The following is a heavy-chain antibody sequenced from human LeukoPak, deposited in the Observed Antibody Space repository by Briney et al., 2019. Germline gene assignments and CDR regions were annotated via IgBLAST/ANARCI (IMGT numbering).Heavy chain of an antibody. J-gene: IGHJ4*02. CDR1: GYTFTGYY. V-gene: IGHV1-69*05. Sequence: ASVKVSCKASGYTFTGYYMHWVRQAPGQGLEWMGRIIPIFGTANYAQKFQGRVTITTDESTSTAYMELSSLRSEDTAVYYCARGGYCSSTSCYFLGDNYYFDYWGQGTLVTVSS. CDR2: IIPIFGTA. D-gene: IGHD2-2*01. CDR3: ARGGYCSSTSCYFLGDNYYFDY.